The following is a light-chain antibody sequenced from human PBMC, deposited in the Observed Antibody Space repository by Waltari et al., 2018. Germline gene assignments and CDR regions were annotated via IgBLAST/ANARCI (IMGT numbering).Light chain of an antibody. CDR2: RKN. J-gene: IGLJ3*02. CDR1: RSNIGSNY. Sequence: QSVLTQPPSASGTPGQRVTISCSGSRSNIGSNYVYWYQQPPGPAPKLLIYRKNQRPSGVPDRFSGSKSGTSASLAISGLRSEDEADYYCAAWDDSLSGRVFGGGTKVTVL. CDR3: AAWDDSLSGRV. V-gene: IGLV1-47*01.